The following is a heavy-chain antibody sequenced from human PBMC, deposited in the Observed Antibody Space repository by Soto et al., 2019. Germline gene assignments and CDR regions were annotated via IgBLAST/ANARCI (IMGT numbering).Heavy chain of an antibody. CDR1: GYPFTSYG. D-gene: IGHD6-19*01. CDR2: ISAYNGNT. V-gene: IGHV1-18*01. Sequence: ASLKVSCKSSGYPFTSYGSSWVRQAPGQGLEWMGWISAYNGNTNYAQKLQGRVTMTTDTSTSTAYMELRSLRSDDTAVYYCARTIAVVNYGYSDLWGRGTLVTVSS. CDR3: ARTIAVVNYGYSDL. J-gene: IGHJ2*01.